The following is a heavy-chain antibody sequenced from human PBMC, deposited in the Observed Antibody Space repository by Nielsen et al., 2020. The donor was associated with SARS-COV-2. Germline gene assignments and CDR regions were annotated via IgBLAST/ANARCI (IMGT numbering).Heavy chain of an antibody. D-gene: IGHD6-19*01. CDR3: ARGWLAAPYYYGMDL. V-gene: IGHV3-7*03. CDR2: IKLDGSEK. CDR1: GFNIRGYW. Sequence: GGSLRLSCVVSGFNIRGYWMTWVRQAPGKGLEWVGNIKLDGSEKYYVDSVKGRFTISRDNAKSSLYLQMNSLRAEDTAFYYCARGWLAAPYYYGMDLWGQGNTVTVSS. J-gene: IGHJ6*02.